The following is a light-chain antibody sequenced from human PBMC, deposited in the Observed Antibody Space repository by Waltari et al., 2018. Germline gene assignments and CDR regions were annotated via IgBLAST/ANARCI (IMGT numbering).Light chain of an antibody. V-gene: IGKV1-39*01. J-gene: IGKJ2*01. CDR3: QQSYSTLYT. CDR2: AAS. Sequence: DIQMTQSPSSLSASVGDRVTITCRASQSISSHLNWDQQKPGKAPKLLIYAASSLQSGVPSRFSGSGSGTDFTLTISSLQPEDFATYYCQQSYSTLYTFGQGTKLEI. CDR1: QSISSH.